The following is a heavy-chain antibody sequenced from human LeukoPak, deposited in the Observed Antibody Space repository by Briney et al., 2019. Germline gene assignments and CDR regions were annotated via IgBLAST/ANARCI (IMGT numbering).Heavy chain of an antibody. CDR3: ARGTYYDFWSGLGY. CDR1: GYTFTSYG. Sequence: ASVKVSCKASGYTFTSYGISWVRQAPGQGLEWMGWISAYNGNTNYAQKLQGRVTMTTDTSTSTAYMELRSLRSDDTAVYYCARGTYYDFWSGLGYWGQGTLVTVSS. V-gene: IGHV1-18*01. J-gene: IGHJ4*02. D-gene: IGHD3-3*01. CDR2: ISAYNGNT.